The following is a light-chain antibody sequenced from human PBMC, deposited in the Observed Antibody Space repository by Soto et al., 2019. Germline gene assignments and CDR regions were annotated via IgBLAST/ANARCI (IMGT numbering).Light chain of an antibody. CDR2: AAS. J-gene: IGKJ1*01. CDR1: QSVSSSY. Sequence: DIVLTQSPGTLSLSPGERATLSCMASQSVSSSYLVWHQQKPGQAPRLIIYAASRRATGIPDRFSGSGSGTDCTLTISRLEPEDVAVYYCQQYGSSPWTFGQGTKVDI. V-gene: IGKV3-20*01. CDR3: QQYGSSPWT.